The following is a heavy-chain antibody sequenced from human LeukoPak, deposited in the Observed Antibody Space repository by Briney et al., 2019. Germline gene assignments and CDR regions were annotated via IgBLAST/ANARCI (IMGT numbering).Heavy chain of an antibody. J-gene: IGHJ3*02. Sequence: GGSLRLSRAASGFSFSGYTMGWVRQAPGKGLEWVSSISSSGGYFYYADSVKGRFTISRDNAKSSLYLQMNSLRVEDTAVYYCAREGGDPDTFDIWGQGTMVTVSS. CDR2: ISSSGGYF. CDR1: GFSFSGYT. V-gene: IGHV3-21*06. CDR3: AREGGDPDTFDI. D-gene: IGHD2-21*02.